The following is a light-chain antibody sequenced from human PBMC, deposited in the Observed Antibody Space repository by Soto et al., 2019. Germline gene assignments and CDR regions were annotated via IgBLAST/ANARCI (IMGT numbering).Light chain of an antibody. Sequence: QSVLTQPAYVSGSPGQSIAISCTGTSGDVGAYDYVSWYQHHPDKAPKLMIYEVSNRPSGVSDRFSGSKSVYTATLTISGLQAEDEADYYCASHTTSDTRVFGTGTKVTVL. CDR2: EVS. J-gene: IGLJ1*01. V-gene: IGLV2-14*01. CDR1: SGDVGAYDY. CDR3: ASHTTSDTRV.